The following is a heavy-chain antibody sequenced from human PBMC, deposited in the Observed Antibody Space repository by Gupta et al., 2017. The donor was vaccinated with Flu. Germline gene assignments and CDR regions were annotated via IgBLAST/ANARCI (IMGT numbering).Heavy chain of an antibody. CDR1: GFTFSSYA. J-gene: IGHJ5*02. V-gene: IGHV3-30-3*01. D-gene: IGHD1-1*01. CDR2: ISYDGSNK. Sequence: QVQLVESGGGVVQPGRSLRLSCAASGFTFSSYAMHWVRQAPGKGLEWVAVISYDGSNKYYADSVKGRFTISRDNSKNTLYLQMNSLRAEDTAVYYCARDWGGTTLWWFDPWGQGTLVTVSS. CDR3: ARDWGGTTLWWFDP.